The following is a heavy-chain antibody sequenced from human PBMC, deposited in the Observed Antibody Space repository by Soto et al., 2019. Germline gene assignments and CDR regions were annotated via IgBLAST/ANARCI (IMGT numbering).Heavy chain of an antibody. CDR3: AKDLNSGPYSPVVD. V-gene: IGHV3-23*01. Sequence: GGSLRLSCSASGFTFSSYAMSWVRQAPGRGLEWVSAITNGGLNTYYADSVKGRFTISRDNSKGTLYLQMNSLRAEDTALYYCAKDLNSGPYSPVVDWGQGTLVTVSS. CDR2: ITNGGLNT. D-gene: IGHD1-26*01. CDR1: GFTFSSYA. J-gene: IGHJ4*02.